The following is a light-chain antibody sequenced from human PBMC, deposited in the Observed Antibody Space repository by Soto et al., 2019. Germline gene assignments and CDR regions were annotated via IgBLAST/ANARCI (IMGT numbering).Light chain of an antibody. CDR2: GAS. J-gene: IGKJ3*01. Sequence: EIVLTQSPGTLSLSPGERATLSCRASQSVSSSYLAWYQQKPGQAPRLLIYGASSRATGIPDRFSGSGSGTDFTLTISRLEPEDFGVYYCQQYSSSPLFGFGPGTKVDIK. CDR1: QSVSSSY. CDR3: QQYSSSPLFG. V-gene: IGKV3-20*01.